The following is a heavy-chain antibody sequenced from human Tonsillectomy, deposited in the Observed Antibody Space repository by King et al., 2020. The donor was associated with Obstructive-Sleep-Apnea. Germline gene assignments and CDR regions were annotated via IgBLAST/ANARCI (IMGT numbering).Heavy chain of an antibody. D-gene: IGHD5-18*01. CDR2: ISGSGGNT. V-gene: IGHV3-23*04. CDR1: GFTFSSYA. CDR3: AKGRGYNYPNWYFDF. J-gene: IGHJ2*01. Sequence: VQLVESGGGLVQPGGSLRLSCAASGFTFSSYAMSWVRQAPGKGLEWVSTISGSGGNTYYADSVKGRFTISRDNSKNTLHLQMNSLRAEDRAVYYCAKGRGYNYPNWYFDFWGRGTLVTVSS.